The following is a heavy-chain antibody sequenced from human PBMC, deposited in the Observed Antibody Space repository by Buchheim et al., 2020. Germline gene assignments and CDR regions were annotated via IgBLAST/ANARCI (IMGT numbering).Heavy chain of an antibody. Sequence: EVQLVESGGGLVQPGGSLKLSCAASGFTFSGSAMHWVRQASGKGLGWVGRIRSKANSYATAYAASVKGRFTISRDDSKNTAYLQMNSLKTEDTAVYYCTAPSREDCTNGVCRDYYYYYYMDVWGKGTT. CDR1: GFTFSGSA. CDR3: TAPSREDCTNGVCRDYYYYYYMDV. CDR2: IRSKANSYAT. D-gene: IGHD2-8*01. J-gene: IGHJ6*03. V-gene: IGHV3-73*02.